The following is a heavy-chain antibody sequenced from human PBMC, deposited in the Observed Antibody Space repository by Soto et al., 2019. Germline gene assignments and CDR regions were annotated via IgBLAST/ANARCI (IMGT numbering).Heavy chain of an antibody. J-gene: IGHJ4*02. D-gene: IGHD6-19*01. CDR2: INPDSGGT. CDR1: GYIFTGYY. Sequence: ASVKVSCKASGYIFTGYYIHWVRQAPGQGLEWMGWINPDSGGTLYAHKFQGRVTMTRDTSISTAYMELSRLRVDDTAVYYCAREGWSSYSSGWYYFDYWGQGTMVTVYS. CDR3: AREGWSSYSSGWYYFDY. V-gene: IGHV1-2*02.